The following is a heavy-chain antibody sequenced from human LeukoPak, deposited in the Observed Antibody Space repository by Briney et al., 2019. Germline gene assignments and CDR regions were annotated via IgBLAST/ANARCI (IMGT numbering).Heavy chain of an antibody. D-gene: IGHD6-13*01. CDR3: AKQQLVRCFDY. V-gene: IGHV4-39*01. J-gene: IGHJ4*02. CDR1: GGSITSSSYY. CDR2: IFYSGST. Sequence: SGPRLVKPSETLSLTCTVSGGSITSSSYYWGWIRQPPGKGLEWIGSIFYSGSTYYNPSLKSRVTISVDTSKTQFSLKLSSVTAADTAVYYCAKQQLVRCFDYWGQGTLVTVSS.